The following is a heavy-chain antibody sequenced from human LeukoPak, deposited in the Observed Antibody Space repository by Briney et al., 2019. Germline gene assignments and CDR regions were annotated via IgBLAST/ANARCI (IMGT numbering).Heavy chain of an antibody. CDR3: ARDMSTRVTPISYAFDV. CDR1: GFTFSSYA. Sequence: GGSLRLSCAASGFTFSSYAMHWVRQAPGKGLEWVAVISYDGSNKYYADSVKGRFTISRDNSKNTLYLQMNSLRAEDTAVYFCARDMSTRVTPISYAFDVWGQGTMVIVSS. D-gene: IGHD4-23*01. J-gene: IGHJ3*01. CDR2: ISYDGSNK. V-gene: IGHV3-30-3*01.